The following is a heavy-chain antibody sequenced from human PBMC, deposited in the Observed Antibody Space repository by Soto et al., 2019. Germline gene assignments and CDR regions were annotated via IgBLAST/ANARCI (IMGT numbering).Heavy chain of an antibody. CDR3: ARVIPTQNYYYYYGMDV. CDR2: IDPSDSYT. V-gene: IGHV5-10-1*01. CDR1: GYSFTSYW. J-gene: IGHJ6*02. Sequence: PGESLKISCKGSGYSFTSYWISWVRQMPGKGLEWMGRIDPSDSYTNYSPSFQGHVTISADKSISTAYLQRSSLKASDTAMYYCARVIPTQNYYYYYGMDVWGQGTTVTVSS. D-gene: IGHD2-2*02.